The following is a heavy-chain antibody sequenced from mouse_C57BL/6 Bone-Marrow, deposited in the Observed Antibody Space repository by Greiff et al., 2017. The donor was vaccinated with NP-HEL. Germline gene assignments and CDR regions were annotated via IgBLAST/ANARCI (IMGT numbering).Heavy chain of an antibody. V-gene: IGHV1-55*01. Sequence: VKLQQSGAELVKPGASVKMSCKASGYTFTSYWITWVKQRPGQGLEWIGDIYPGSGSTNYNEKFKSKATLTVDTSSSTAYMQLSSLTSEDSAVYYCALRGGLRYYFDYWGQGTTLTVSS. J-gene: IGHJ2*01. CDR3: ALRGGLRYYFDY. CDR2: IYPGSGST. CDR1: GYTFTSYW. D-gene: IGHD1-1*01.